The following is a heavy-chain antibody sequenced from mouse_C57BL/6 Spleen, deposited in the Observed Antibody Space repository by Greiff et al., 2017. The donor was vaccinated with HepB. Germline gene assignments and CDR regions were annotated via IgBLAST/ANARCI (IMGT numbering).Heavy chain of an antibody. V-gene: IGHV5-6*01. CDR2: ISSGGSYT. Sequence: EVQVVESGGDLVKPGGSLKLSCAASGFTFSSYGMSWVRQTPDKRLEWVATISSGGSYTYYPDSVKGRFTISRDNAKNTLYLQMSSLKSEDTAMYYCARQGNWDGAMDYWGQGTSVTVSS. J-gene: IGHJ4*01. CDR3: ARQGNWDGAMDY. D-gene: IGHD4-1*01. CDR1: GFTFSSYG.